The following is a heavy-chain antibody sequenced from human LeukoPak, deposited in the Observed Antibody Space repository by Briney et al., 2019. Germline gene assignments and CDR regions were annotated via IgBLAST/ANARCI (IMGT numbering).Heavy chain of an antibody. CDR1: GFTFSSYA. CDR3: VRDHQRPYYDFWSGYFPKY. J-gene: IGHJ4*02. V-gene: IGHV3-30*04. CDR2: ISYDGSNK. Sequence: PGGSLRLSCAASGFTFSSYAMHWVRQAPGKGLEWVAVISYDGSNKYYADSVKGRFTISRDNSKNTLYLQMNSLRAEDTAVYYCVRDHQRPYYDFWSGYFPKYWGQGTLVTVSS. D-gene: IGHD3-3*01.